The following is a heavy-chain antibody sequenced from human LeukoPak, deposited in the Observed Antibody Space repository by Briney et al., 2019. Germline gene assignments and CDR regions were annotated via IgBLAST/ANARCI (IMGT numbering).Heavy chain of an antibody. J-gene: IGHJ4*02. CDR3: AREGGFYRPLDH. CDR2: INRGGST. D-gene: IGHD3-3*01. Sequence: SETLSLTCAVYGGSFSGYYWSWIRQPPGKGLEWIGEINRGGSTEYNPSLKSRVTISVDTSKNQFSLKLSSVTAADTAVYYCAREGGFYRPLDHSGQGTLVTVSS. CDR1: GGSFSGYY. V-gene: IGHV4-34*01.